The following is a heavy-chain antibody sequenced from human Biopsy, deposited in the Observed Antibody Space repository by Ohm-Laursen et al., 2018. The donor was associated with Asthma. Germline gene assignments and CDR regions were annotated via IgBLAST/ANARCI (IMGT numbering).Heavy chain of an antibody. J-gene: IGHJ4*02. CDR2: INPSGGST. CDR1: GYTFTSYG. V-gene: IGHV1-46*01. Sequence: GASVKVSCKASGYTFTSYGINWVRQAPGQGLEWMGIINPSGGSTSYAQKFQGRVTMTRDTSTSTVYMELSSLRSEDTAVYYCARAGALIVGATMGYWGQGTLVTVSS. CDR3: ARAGALIVGATMGY. D-gene: IGHD1-26*01.